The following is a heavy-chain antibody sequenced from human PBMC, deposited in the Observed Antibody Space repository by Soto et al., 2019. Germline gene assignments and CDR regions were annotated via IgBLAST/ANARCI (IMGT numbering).Heavy chain of an antibody. D-gene: IGHD2-15*01. J-gene: IGHJ5*02. V-gene: IGHV1-2*02. CDR1: GYTFTDYY. CDR2: INPNSGGT. CDR3: ARGDVRVVASFDP. Sequence: SLKVSCKASGYTFTDYYIHWVRQAPGQGLEWMGWINPNSGGTNYAQKFQGRVTMTRDTSISTAYMELSRLISDDTAVYYCARGDVRVVASFDPWGQGALVTVSS.